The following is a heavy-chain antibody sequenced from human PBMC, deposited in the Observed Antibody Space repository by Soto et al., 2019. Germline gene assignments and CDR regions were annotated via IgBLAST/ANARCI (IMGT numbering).Heavy chain of an antibody. Sequence: PGGSLRLSCAASGFSVSSNYMSWVRQAPGKGLEWVSLIYAGGSTYYADSVKGRFTISRDNSKNTLYLQMNSLRAEDTAVYYCARDSASGRIASGWPYFDYWGQGTLVTVSS. D-gene: IGHD6-19*01. CDR3: ARDSASGRIASGWPYFDY. CDR2: IYAGGST. J-gene: IGHJ4*02. CDR1: GFSVSSNY. V-gene: IGHV3-53*01.